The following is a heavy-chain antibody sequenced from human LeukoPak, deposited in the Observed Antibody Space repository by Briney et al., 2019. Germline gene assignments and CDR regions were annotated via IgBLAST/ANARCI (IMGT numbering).Heavy chain of an antibody. CDR1: GYTFTSYG. D-gene: IGHD3-9*01. CDR3: ARVDLLTGYYFFDY. CDR2: IRGDNGNT. J-gene: IGHJ4*02. V-gene: IGHV1-18*01. Sequence: ASEKVSCKASGYTFTSYGISWVRQAPGQGLEWVGWIRGDNGNTNYAQKLQGRVTMTTDTSTSTAYMELRSLGSDETAVYYCARVDLLTGYYFFDYWGQGTLVTVSS.